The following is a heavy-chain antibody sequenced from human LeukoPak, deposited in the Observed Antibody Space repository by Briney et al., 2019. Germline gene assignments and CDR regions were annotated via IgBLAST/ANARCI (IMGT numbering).Heavy chain of an antibody. D-gene: IGHD2-21*01. CDR2: IYYSGST. J-gene: IGHJ4*02. V-gene: IGHV4-59*01. CDR3: ARAPRGDGYYFDY. Sequence: TSETLPLTCTVPGGSISSYYWSWIRQPPGKGLEWIGYIYYSGSTNYNPSLKSRVTISVDTSKNQFSLKLSSVTAADTTVYYCARAPRGDGYYFDYWGQGTLVTVSS. CDR1: GGSISSYY.